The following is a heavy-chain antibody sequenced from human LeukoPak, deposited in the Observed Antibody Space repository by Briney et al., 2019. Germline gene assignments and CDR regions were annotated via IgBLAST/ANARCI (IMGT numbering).Heavy chain of an antibody. V-gene: IGHV4-59*08. J-gene: IGHJ6*03. D-gene: IGHD3-16*02. CDR1: CGSLGTFF. CDR3: ARHIGGGIEDMDV. Sequence: SETLSPTLTVSCGSLGTFFSRWVRQSPRAGLGWVGYIYVTGTRYNPYLQSRVTISVDRSRNQFFLKMTSVTAADTAVYYCARHIGGGIEDMDVWGRGTKVTVSS. CDR2: IYVTGT.